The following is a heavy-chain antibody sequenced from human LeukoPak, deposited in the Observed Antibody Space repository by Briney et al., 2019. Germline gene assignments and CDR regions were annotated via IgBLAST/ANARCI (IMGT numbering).Heavy chain of an antibody. CDR2: ISYDGSNK. CDR1: GFTFSSYG. V-gene: IGHV3-30*18. J-gene: IGHJ4*02. D-gene: IGHD2-15*01. CDR3: AKLAGADCSGGSCPDY. Sequence: GGSLRLPCAASGFTFSSYGMHWVRQAPGKGLEWVAVISYDGSNKYYADSVKGRFTISRDNSKNTLYLQMNSLRAEDTAVYYCAKLAGADCSGGSCPDYWGQGTLVTVSS.